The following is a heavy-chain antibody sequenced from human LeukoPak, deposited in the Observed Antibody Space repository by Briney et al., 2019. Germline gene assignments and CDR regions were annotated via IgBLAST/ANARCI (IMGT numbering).Heavy chain of an antibody. CDR3: ARLLVGDYGDYAPN. Sequence: SETLSLTCTVSGGSISTTTYYWGWIRQPPGKGLEWIGSVYSSGRTYYHPSLKSRVTISVDTSKKRFSLKLSSVTAADTAVYYCARLLVGDYGDYAPNWGQGTLVTVSS. CDR1: GGSISTTTYY. V-gene: IGHV4-39*01. D-gene: IGHD4-17*01. J-gene: IGHJ4*02. CDR2: VYSSGRT.